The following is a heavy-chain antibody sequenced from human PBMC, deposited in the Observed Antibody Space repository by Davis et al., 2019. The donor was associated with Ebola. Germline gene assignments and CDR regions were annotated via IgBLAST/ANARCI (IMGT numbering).Heavy chain of an antibody. Sequence: GESLKISCAASGFTFDDYAMHWVRQAPGKGLEWVALISAHGDKTDSADSVKGRFTISRDNARDSLYLQMDSLRVEDTAIYYCARDAFSLSRYDTEDHWGQGTLVTVSS. V-gene: IGHV3-43*02. CDR1: GFTFDDYA. CDR3: ARDAFSLSRYDTEDH. D-gene: IGHD3-9*01. J-gene: IGHJ4*02. CDR2: ISAHGDKT.